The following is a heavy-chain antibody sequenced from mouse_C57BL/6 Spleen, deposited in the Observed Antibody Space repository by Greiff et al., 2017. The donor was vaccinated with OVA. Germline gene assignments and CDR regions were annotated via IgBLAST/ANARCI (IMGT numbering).Heavy chain of an antibody. CDR1: GFTFSSYA. CDR3: ARAYYSNWYYFDY. Sequence: DVQLVESGGGLVKPGGSLKLSCAASGFTFSSYAMSWVRQTPEKRLEWVATISDGGSYTYYPDNVKGRFTISRDNAKNNLYLQMSHLKSEDTAMYYCARAYYSNWYYFDYWGQGTTLTVSS. J-gene: IGHJ2*01. V-gene: IGHV5-4*01. CDR2: ISDGGSYT. D-gene: IGHD2-5*01.